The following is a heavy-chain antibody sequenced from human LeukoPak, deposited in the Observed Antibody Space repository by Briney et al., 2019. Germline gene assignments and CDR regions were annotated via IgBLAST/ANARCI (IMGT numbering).Heavy chain of an antibody. D-gene: IGHD1-26*01. CDR1: GFTFSSYW. CDR2: INKDGGEK. V-gene: IGHV3-7*03. Sequence: GGSLRLSCAASGFTFSSYWMSWVRQAPGKGLEWVANINKDGGEKYYVDSVKGRFTISRDNAKNSLYLQMNSLRADDTAVYYCVKDSPPRYSGSPPAYWGQGTLVTISS. CDR3: VKDSPPRYSGSPPAY. J-gene: IGHJ4*02.